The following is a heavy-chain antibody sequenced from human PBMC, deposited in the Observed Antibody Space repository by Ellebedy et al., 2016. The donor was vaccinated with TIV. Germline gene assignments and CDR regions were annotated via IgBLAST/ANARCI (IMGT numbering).Heavy chain of an antibody. CDR1: GFTFSSYG. J-gene: IGHJ2*01. CDR2: IWYDGSNK. Sequence: GESLKISCTASGFTFSSYGMHWVRQAPGKGLEWVAVIWYDGSNKYYADSVKGRFTISRDNPKNTLYLQMNSLRAEDTAVYYGARATGYFDLWGRGTLVTVSS. V-gene: IGHV3-33*08. CDR3: ARATGYFDL.